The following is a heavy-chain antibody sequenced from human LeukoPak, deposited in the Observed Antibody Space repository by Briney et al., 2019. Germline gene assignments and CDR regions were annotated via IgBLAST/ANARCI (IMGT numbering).Heavy chain of an antibody. CDR1: GFTFSSYW. D-gene: IGHD7-27*01. Sequence: PGGSLRLSCAASGFTFSSYWMTWVRQAPGKGLEWVANIKQDGSKKYYVDSVKGRFTISRDNAKDSLYLQMNSLRVDDTAVYYCARDTPLGCFDYWGQGTLVTVSS. J-gene: IGHJ4*02. CDR3: ARDTPLGCFDY. V-gene: IGHV3-7*01. CDR2: IKQDGSKK.